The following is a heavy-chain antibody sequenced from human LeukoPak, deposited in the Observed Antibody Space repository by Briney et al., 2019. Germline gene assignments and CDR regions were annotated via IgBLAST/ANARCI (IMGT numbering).Heavy chain of an antibody. V-gene: IGHV3-73*01. D-gene: IGHD6-19*01. J-gene: IGHJ5*02. CDR2: IRSKANSYAT. CDR1: GFTFSGSD. CDR3: TRLGSSGWYNWFDP. Sequence: GGSLRLSCAASGFTFSGSDMHWVRQASGKGLEWVGRIRSKANSYATAYAASVKGRFTISRDDSKNTAYLQMNSLKTEDTAVYYCTRLGSSGWYNWFDPWGQGTLVTVSS.